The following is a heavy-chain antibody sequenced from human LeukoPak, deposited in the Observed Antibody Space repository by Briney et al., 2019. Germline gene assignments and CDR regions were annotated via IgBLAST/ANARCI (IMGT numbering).Heavy chain of an antibody. V-gene: IGHV1-69*04. J-gene: IGHJ4*02. Sequence: SVKVSCKASGGTFSSYAISWVRQAPGQGLEWMGRIIPIFGIANYAQKFQGRVTITSDRSTSTAYMELSSLRSEDTAVYYCAREADIVVVPAGIRRGYYFDYWGQGTLVTVSS. CDR1: GGTFSSYA. D-gene: IGHD2-2*01. CDR2: IIPIFGIA. CDR3: AREADIVVVPAGIRRGYYFDY.